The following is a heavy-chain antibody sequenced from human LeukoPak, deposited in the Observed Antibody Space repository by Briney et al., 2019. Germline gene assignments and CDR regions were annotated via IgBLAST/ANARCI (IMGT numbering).Heavy chain of an antibody. Sequence: GRSLRLSCAASGFTFSSYGMHWVRQAPGKGLEWVAVISYDGSNKYYADSVKGRFTISRDNSKNTLYLQMNSLRAEDTAVYYCAKGGADILTGYNYFDYWGQGTLVTVSS. V-gene: IGHV3-30*18. CDR3: AKGGADILTGYNYFDY. CDR1: GFTFSSYG. CDR2: ISYDGSNK. J-gene: IGHJ4*02. D-gene: IGHD3-9*01.